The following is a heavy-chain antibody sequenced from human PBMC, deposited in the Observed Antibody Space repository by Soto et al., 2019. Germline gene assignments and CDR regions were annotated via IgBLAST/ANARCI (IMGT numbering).Heavy chain of an antibody. CDR1: GFSFSNYA. J-gene: IGHJ4*02. CDR3: ATRNYFDRSGYYYYYFDY. CDR2: ISERGGST. V-gene: IGHV3-23*01. Sequence: EVQLLESGGGLVQPGGSLRLSCVASGFSFSNYAMSWVRQAPGKGLEWVSGISERGGSTYYADSVKGRFTISRDNSKNTVFLQINSLRAEDTAVYYCATRNYFDRSGYYYYYFDYWGQGALVTVSS. D-gene: IGHD3-22*01.